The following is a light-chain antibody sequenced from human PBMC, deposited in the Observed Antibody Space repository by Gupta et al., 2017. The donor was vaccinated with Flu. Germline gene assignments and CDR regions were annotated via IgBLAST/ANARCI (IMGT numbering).Light chain of an antibody. V-gene: IGKV1-16*01. CDR2: RAV. CDR1: QGISDL. J-gene: IGKJ1*01. CDR3: LQYTSYPPT. Sequence: SASVGDRGTITCRASQGISDLLAWFQQKQGKTPKSLIYRAVNLCDGVPSRFTGSASGTEFTLTITSLQPEDFATYYCLQYTSYPPTFGQGTK.